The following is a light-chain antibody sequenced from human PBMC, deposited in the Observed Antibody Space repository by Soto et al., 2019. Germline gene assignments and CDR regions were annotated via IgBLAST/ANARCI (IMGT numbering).Light chain of an antibody. V-gene: IGKV1-39*01. J-gene: IGKJ2*01. CDR3: KQSYSTPRYT. CDR2: AAS. CDR1: QSISSY. Sequence: DLQMTQSPSSLSASVGDRVTITCRASQSISSYLNWYQQKPGKAPKLLIYAASSLQSGVPSRFSGSGSGTDFTLTISSLQPEDFATYYCKQSYSTPRYTFGQGTKLEIK.